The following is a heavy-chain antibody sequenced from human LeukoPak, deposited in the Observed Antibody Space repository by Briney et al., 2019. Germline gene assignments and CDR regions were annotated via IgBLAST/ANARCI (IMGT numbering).Heavy chain of an antibody. CDR3: ARDGRFSYGAFDI. CDR2: IKQDGSEE. V-gene: IGHV3-7*01. CDR1: GFTFSDYW. D-gene: IGHD3-3*01. J-gene: IGHJ3*02. Sequence: GSLRLSCVASGFTFSDYWMTWVRQAPGKGLECVANIKQDGSEEFYVDFVKGRFTISRDNAKNSLYLQMNSLRAEDTAVYYCARDGRFSYGAFDIWGQGTMVTVSS.